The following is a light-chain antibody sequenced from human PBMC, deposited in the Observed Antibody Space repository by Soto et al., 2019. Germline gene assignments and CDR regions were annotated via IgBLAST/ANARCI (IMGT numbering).Light chain of an antibody. V-gene: IGKV3-11*01. CDR3: QQRGNWPLT. Sequence: EIVLTQSPATLSLSPGERATISCRASQSVSRYLAWYQQKPGQAPSLLIYDASSRATGIPARFSGSGSGTDFTLTISSLEPEDFAVYYCQQRGNWPLTFGGGTKVDIK. CDR1: QSVSRY. J-gene: IGKJ4*01. CDR2: DAS.